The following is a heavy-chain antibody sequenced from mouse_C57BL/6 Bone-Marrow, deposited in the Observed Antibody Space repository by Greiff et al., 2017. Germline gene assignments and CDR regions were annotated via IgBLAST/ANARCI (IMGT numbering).Heavy chain of an antibody. Sequence: QVQLQQSGAELARPGASVKLSCKASGYTFTSYGISWVKQRTGQGLVWIGEIYPRSGNTYYNEKFKGKATLTADKSSSTAYMELRSLTSEDSAVYYCARRDYGSRNFDYWGQGTTLTVSS. CDR1: GYTFTSYG. V-gene: IGHV1-81*01. CDR3: ARRDYGSRNFDY. J-gene: IGHJ2*01. CDR2: IYPRSGNT. D-gene: IGHD1-1*01.